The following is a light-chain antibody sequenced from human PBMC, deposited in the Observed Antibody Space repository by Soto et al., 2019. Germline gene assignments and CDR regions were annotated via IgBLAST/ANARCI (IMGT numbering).Light chain of an antibody. CDR3: QQRCNWPVT. CDR2: DAS. V-gene: IGKV3-11*01. Sequence: DIVLTQSPATLSLSPGDRVTLSCRASQSVGSYFAWYQQKPGQAPRLLIYDASNRATGIPARFSGSGSGTDFTLTTSSLEPDDFAVYYCQQRCNWPVTFGQGTRVDIK. CDR1: QSVGSY. J-gene: IGKJ1*01.